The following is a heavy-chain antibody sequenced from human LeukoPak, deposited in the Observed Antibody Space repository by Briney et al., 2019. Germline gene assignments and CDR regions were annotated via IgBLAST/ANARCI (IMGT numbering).Heavy chain of an antibody. CDR3: ARLYQLPDWFAP. D-gene: IGHD2-2*01. J-gene: IGHJ5*02. V-gene: IGHV4-39*07. CDR2: IYYSGST. Sequence: SETLSLTCTVSGGSISSSSYYWGWIRQPPGKGLEWIGSIYYSGSTYYNPSLKSRVTISVDTSKNQFSLKLSSVTAADTAVYYCARLYQLPDWFAPWGQGTLVTVSS. CDR1: GGSISSSSYY.